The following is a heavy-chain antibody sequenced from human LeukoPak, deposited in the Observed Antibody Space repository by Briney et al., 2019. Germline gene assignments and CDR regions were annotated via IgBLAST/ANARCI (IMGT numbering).Heavy chain of an antibody. CDR2: ISTSSSHI. CDR1: GFTFSSYS. Sequence: GGSLRLSCAASGFTFSSYSMNWVRQAPGKGLEWVSSISTSSSHIYYADSVKGRFTISRDNAKNSLYLQMNSLRAEDTAVYYCARDIRGGFDYWGQGTLVTVSS. CDR3: ARDIRGGFDY. V-gene: IGHV3-21*01. J-gene: IGHJ4*02. D-gene: IGHD3-10*01.